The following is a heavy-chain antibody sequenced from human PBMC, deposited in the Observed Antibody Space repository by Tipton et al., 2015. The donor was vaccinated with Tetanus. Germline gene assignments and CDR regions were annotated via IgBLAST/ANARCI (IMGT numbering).Heavy chain of an antibody. CDR3: ARLPKHYSASGSA. V-gene: IGHV5-51*01. Sequence: VQLVQSGAEVKKPGESLKMSCKISGHNSRSYWISWVRQMPGKGLEWMGIISPGDSDASYSPSFQGHVAISLDKSISTAYLQWSSLKASDTAIYFCARLPKHYSASGSAWGQGTQVTVSS. D-gene: IGHD3-10*01. CDR1: GHNSRSYW. J-gene: IGHJ5*02. CDR2: ISPGDSDA.